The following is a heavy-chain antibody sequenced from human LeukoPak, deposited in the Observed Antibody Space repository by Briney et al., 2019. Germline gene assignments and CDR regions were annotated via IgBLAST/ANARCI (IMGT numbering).Heavy chain of an antibody. CDR2: MSYDGSNK. J-gene: IGHJ4*02. CDR1: GFTFSSYA. Sequence: PGGSLRLSCAASGFTFSSYAMHWVRQAPGKGLEWVAVMSYDGSNKYYADSVKGRFTISRDNSKNTLYLQMNSLRAEDTTVYYCARNYGDYFDYWGQGTLVTVSS. D-gene: IGHD4-17*01. V-gene: IGHV3-30-3*01. CDR3: ARNYGDYFDY.